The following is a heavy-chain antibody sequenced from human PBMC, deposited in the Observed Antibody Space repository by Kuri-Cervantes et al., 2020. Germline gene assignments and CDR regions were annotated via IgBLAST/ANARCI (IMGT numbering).Heavy chain of an antibody. CDR3: ARPGVAGFNDY. Sequence: SLKTSCAASGFTFDDYAMHWVRQAPGKGMEWVSGISWNSGSIGYADSVKGRFTISRDNAKNSLYLQMNSLRVEDTAMYYCARPGVAGFNDYWGQGTLVTVSS. V-gene: IGHV3-9*01. D-gene: IGHD6-19*01. CDR1: GFTFDDYA. J-gene: IGHJ4*02. CDR2: ISWNSGSI.